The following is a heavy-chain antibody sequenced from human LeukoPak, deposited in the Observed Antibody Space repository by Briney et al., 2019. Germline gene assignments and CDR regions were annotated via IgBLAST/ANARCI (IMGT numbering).Heavy chain of an antibody. D-gene: IGHD2-2*01. CDR3: ARVAVIPAAMSYYYYYGMDV. Sequence: SGGSLRLSCVASGFTFSSYSMDWVRQAPGKGLEWVSSISSSSSYIYYADSVKGRFTISRDNAKNSLYLQMNSLRAEDTAVYYCARVAVIPAAMSYYYYYGMDVWGQGTTITVSS. J-gene: IGHJ6*02. V-gene: IGHV3-21*01. CDR2: ISSSSSYI. CDR1: GFTFSSYS.